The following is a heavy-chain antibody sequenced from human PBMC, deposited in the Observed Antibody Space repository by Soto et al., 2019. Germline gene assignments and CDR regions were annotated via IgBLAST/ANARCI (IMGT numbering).Heavy chain of an antibody. CDR1: GGSISSYY. D-gene: IGHD4-4*01. V-gene: IGHV4-59*01. Sequence: SETLSLTCTVSGGSISSYYWSWIRQPPGKGLEWIGYIYYSGSTNYNPSLKSRVTISVDTSKNQFSLKLSSVTAADTAVYYCARESVTHYYYYGMDVWGQGTTVTVS. CDR3: ARESVTHYYYYGMDV. J-gene: IGHJ6*02. CDR2: IYYSGST.